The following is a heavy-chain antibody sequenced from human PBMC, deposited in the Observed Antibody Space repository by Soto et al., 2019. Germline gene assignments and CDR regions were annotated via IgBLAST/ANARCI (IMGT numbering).Heavy chain of an antibody. V-gene: IGHV2-5*02. J-gene: IGHJ4*02. CDR2: IYWDDDK. D-gene: IGHD6-19*01. Sequence: QITLKESGPTLVKPTQTLTLTCTFSGFSLSSTRMAVGWIRQPPGKALEWLALIYWDDDKRYSPFLKSRLTITKYTAKNQVVLTMSNMDPVDTARYYCAHIVVAGLGYCFDYWGQGTLVTVSS. CDR1: GFSLSSTRMA. CDR3: AHIVVAGLGYCFDY.